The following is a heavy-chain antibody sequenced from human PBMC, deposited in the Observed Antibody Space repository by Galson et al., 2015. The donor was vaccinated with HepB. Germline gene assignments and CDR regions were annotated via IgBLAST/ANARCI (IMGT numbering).Heavy chain of an antibody. V-gene: IGHV3-33*08. CDR1: GFTFSSYG. CDR3: ARGEGYCSSTSCSQNWFDP. CDR2: IWYDGSNK. Sequence: SLRLSCAASGFTFSSYGMHWVRQAPGKGLEWVAVIWYDGSNKYYADSVKGRFTISRDNSKNRLYLQMNCLRAEDTAVYYCARGEGYCSSTSCSQNWFDPWGQVTLVTVSS. D-gene: IGHD2-2*01. J-gene: IGHJ5*02.